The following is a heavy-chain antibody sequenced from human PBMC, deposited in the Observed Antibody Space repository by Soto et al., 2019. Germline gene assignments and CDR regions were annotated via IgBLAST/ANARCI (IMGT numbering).Heavy chain of an antibody. V-gene: IGHV1-69*12. CDR1: GGTFSSYA. J-gene: IGHJ4*02. CDR2: IIPIFGTA. CDR3: ARGRIYCGGDCYSDY. Sequence: QVQLVQSGAEVKKPGSSVKVSCKASGGTFSSYAISWVRQAPGQGLEWMGGIIPIFGTANYAQKFQGRVTITADESTSTAYRELGSLRSEDTAVYYCARGRIYCGGDCYSDYWGQGTLVTVSS. D-gene: IGHD2-21*02.